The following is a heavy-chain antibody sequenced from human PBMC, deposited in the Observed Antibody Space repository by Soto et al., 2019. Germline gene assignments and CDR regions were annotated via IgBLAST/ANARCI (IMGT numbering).Heavy chain of an antibody. CDR1: GFTFSSYA. CDR2: ISGSGGST. D-gene: IGHD3-10*01. V-gene: IGHV3-23*01. CDR3: AKVEAMVRGVITNFDY. J-gene: IGHJ4*02. Sequence: GGSLRLSCAASGFTFSSYAMSWVRQAPGKGLEWVSAISGSGGSTYYADSVKGRFTISRDNSKNTLYLQMNSLRAEDTAVYYCAKVEAMVRGVITNFDYWGQGTLVTVSS.